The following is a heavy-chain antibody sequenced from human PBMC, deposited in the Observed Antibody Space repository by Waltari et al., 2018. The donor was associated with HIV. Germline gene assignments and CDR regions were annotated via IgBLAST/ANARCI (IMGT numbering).Heavy chain of an antibody. CDR3: ATVLVRTSWVITTAPFDY. CDR2: IYSNATT. CDR1: GSAAITNY. V-gene: IGHV3-53*01. Sequence: EVQLVESGGGLIQPGGSLSLACAAPGSAAITNYMSWARQAPGKGLEWVSLIYSNATTYYADSVKGRFTISRDNSKNTLYLQMNSLRADDTAVYFCATVLVRTSWVITTAPFDYWGQGTLVTVSS. D-gene: IGHD3-22*01. J-gene: IGHJ4*02.